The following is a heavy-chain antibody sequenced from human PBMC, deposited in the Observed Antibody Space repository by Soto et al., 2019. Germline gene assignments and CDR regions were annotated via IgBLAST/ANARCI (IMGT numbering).Heavy chain of an antibody. CDR2: IIPIFGTA. V-gene: IGHV1-69*13. Sequence: ASVKVSCKASGGTFSSYAISWVRQAPGQGLEWMGGIIPIFGTANYAQKFQGRATITADESTSTAYMELSSLRSEDTAVYYCALGGTYYDFWSGYAYYYGMEVWGQGTTVTVSS. D-gene: IGHD3-3*01. CDR3: ALGGTYYDFWSGYAYYYGMEV. CDR1: GGTFSSYA. J-gene: IGHJ6*02.